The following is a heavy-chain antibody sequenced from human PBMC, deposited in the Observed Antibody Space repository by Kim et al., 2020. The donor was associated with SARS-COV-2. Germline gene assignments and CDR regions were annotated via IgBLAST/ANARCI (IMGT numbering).Heavy chain of an antibody. Sequence: SETLSLTCTVSGGSISSYYWSWIRQPAGKGLEWIGRIYTSGSTNYNPSLKSRVTMSVDTSKNQFSLKLSSVTAADTAVYYCARVPCYSDYDFCWYFDLWGRGTLVTVSS. V-gene: IGHV4-4*07. CDR2: IYTSGST. J-gene: IGHJ2*01. CDR1: GGSISSYY. D-gene: IGHD4-17*01. CDR3: ARVPCYSDYDFCWYFDL.